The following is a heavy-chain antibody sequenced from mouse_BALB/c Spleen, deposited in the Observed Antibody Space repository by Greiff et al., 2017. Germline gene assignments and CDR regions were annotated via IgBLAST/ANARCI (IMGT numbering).Heavy chain of an antibody. CDR3: ARGGKVTRFRRLYYYAMDY. CDR2: IDPYNGGT. Sequence: EVQVVESGPELVKPGASVKVSCKASGYSFTDYNMYWVKQSHGKSLEWIGYIDPYNGGTSYNQKFKGKATLTVDKSSSTAFMHLNSLTSEDSAVYYCARGGKVTRFRRLYYYAMDYWGQGTSVTVSS. J-gene: IGHJ4*01. V-gene: IGHV1S135*01. CDR1: GYSFTDYN. D-gene: IGHD2-2*01.